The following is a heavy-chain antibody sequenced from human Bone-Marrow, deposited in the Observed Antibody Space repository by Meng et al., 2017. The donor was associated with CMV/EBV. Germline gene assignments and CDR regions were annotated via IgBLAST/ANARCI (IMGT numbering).Heavy chain of an antibody. CDR2: ISSSRSTI. D-gene: IGHD2-2*01. CDR1: GFTFSSYT. V-gene: IGHV3-48*04. J-gene: IGHJ6*02. CDR3: ARAGRLVPAANYSYYFGMDV. Sequence: GGSLRLSCAASGFTFSSYTMNWVRQAPGKGLEWFSYISSSRSTICYADSVKGRFTISRDNAKNSLYLQMNSLRAEDTAVYYCARAGRLVPAANYSYYFGMDVWGQGTTVTFSS.